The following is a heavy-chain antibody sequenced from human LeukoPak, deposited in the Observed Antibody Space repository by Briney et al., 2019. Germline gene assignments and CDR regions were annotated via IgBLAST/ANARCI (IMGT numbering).Heavy chain of an antibody. V-gene: IGHV1-2*02. Sequence: GASVKVSCKASGYTFTDYYYIHWVRQAPGQGLEWMGWLNPKSGDTNYAQKFQGRVTVTRDTSISTAYMELSRLRSDDTAVYYCARPSSTDYVWGQGTQVTGSS. CDR1: GYTFTDYY. D-gene: IGHD2-2*01. CDR2: LNPKSGDT. J-gene: IGHJ4*02. CDR3: ARPSSTDYV.